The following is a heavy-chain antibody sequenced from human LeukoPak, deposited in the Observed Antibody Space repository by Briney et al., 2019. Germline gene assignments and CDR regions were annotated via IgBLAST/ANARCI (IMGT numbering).Heavy chain of an antibody. CDR1: GFTFDDYG. CDR2: INWNGGST. J-gene: IGHJ4*01. D-gene: IGHD2-8*01. CDR3: TKLARAPRDFDY. V-gene: IGHV3-20*04. Sequence: PGGSLRLSCAASGFTFDDYGMSWVRQAPGKGLEWVSGINWNGGSTGYADSVKGRFTISRDNAKNSLYLQMNSLKIEDTAVYYCTKLARAPRDFDYWGQGTLVTVSS.